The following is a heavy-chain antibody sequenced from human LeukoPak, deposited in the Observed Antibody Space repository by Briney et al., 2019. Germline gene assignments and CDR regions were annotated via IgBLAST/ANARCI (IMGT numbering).Heavy chain of an antibody. J-gene: IGHJ3*01. CDR3: AREKSVALRGVAFDV. D-gene: IGHD3-10*01. CDR1: GYTFSDYS. V-gene: IGHV1-2*06. Sequence: ASVKVSCRASGYTFSDYSIHWMRQARGQGLEWLGRINPNNGDANYAEKFQGRVTMVRDTSISTVYVELSGLTSDDTAIFYCAREKSVALRGVAFDVWGQGTMVTVSS. CDR2: INPNNGDA.